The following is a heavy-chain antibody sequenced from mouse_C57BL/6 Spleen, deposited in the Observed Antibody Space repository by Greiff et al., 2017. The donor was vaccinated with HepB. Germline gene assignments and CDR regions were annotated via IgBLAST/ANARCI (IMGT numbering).Heavy chain of an antibody. V-gene: IGHV1-52*01. D-gene: IGHD2-2*01. CDR2: IDPSDSET. J-gene: IGHJ2*01. CDR1: GYTFTSYW. CDR3: ARSGTMVTTTNFDY. Sequence: QVQLQQPGAELVRPGSSVKLSCKASGYTFTSYWMHWVKQRPIQGLEWIGNIDPSDSETHYNQKFKDKATLTVDKSSSTAYMQLSSLTSEDSAVYYCARSGTMVTTTNFDYWGQGTTLTVSS.